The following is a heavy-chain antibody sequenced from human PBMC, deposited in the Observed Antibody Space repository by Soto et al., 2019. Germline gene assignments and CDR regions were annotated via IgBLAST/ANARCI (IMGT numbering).Heavy chain of an antibody. CDR2: ISIYNDNR. CDR1: GNTFPSYG. J-gene: IGHJ3*02. V-gene: IGHV1-18*01. Sequence: QVQLVQSGVEVKKPGASVQVSCKASGNTFPSYGISWVLQAPGQGLEWMGWISIYNDNRKYAQKLQGRVTMTADTSTSTAYMELRSLRSDDTAVYYCATDPGVGDPDAFDMWGQGTLVTVSS. D-gene: IGHD1-26*01. CDR3: ATDPGVGDPDAFDM.